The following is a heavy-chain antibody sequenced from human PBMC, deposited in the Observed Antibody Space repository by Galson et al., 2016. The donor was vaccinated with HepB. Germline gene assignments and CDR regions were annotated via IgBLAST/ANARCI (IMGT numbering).Heavy chain of an antibody. CDR3: ARGGSYQDNWFDP. CDR1: GGSISSSNW. V-gene: IGHV4-4*02. D-gene: IGHD1-26*01. J-gene: IGHJ5*02. Sequence: SETLSLTCAVSGGSISSSNWWSWVRQPPGKGLEWIGEIYHSGSTNYNPSLKSRVTISVDKSKNQFSLKLSSVTAADTAVYYCARGGSYQDNWFDPWGQGTLVTVSS. CDR2: IYHSGST.